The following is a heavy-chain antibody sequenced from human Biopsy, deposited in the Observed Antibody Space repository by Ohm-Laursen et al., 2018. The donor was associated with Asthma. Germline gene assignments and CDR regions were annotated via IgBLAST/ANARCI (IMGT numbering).Heavy chain of an antibody. CDR2: ISVYNGNT. J-gene: IGHJ6*02. V-gene: IGHV1-18*01. D-gene: IGHD3-10*01. CDR1: GYTFNSAG. Sequence: ASVRASCKTSGYTFNSAGITWVRQAPGQGLEWMGWISVYNGNTKVAQKLQDRVTMITDTSTSTAYMELRSLRSDDTAVYFCARAVDYSHYYGIDVWGQGTTVTVS. CDR3: ARAVDYSHYYGIDV.